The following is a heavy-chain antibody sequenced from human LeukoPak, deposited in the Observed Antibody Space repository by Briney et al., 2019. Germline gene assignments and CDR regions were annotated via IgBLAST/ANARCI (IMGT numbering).Heavy chain of an antibody. CDR1: AFIFSGHW. D-gene: IGHD6-19*01. CDR3: ARGSRLGSGFDY. Sequence: GGSLRLSCEGSAFIFSGHWMNWVRQAPGKGLEWVAVIWYDGSNKYYADSVKGRFTISRDNSKNTLYLQMNSLRAEDTAVYYCARGSRLGSGFDYWGQGTLVTVSS. J-gene: IGHJ4*02. CDR2: IWYDGSNK. V-gene: IGHV3-33*08.